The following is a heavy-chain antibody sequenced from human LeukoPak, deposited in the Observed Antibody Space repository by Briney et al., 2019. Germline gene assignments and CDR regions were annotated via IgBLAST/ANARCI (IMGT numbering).Heavy chain of an antibody. CDR1: GVTFSSYS. CDR3: ADASGTY. J-gene: IGHJ4*02. V-gene: IGHV3-21*01. CDR2: ISSTSNYI. D-gene: IGHD3-10*01. Sequence: GGSLRLSCAVSGVTFSSYSMNWVRQAPGKGLEWVSSISSTSNYINYADSVKVRFTISRDNAKNSLSLQMNSLRAEDTAVYYCADASGTYWGQGTLVTVSS.